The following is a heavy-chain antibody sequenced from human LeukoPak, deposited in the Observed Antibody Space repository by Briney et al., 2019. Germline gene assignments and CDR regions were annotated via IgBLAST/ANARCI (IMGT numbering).Heavy chain of an antibody. V-gene: IGHV1-69*06. CDR3: ARGLAVAASPFGY. Sequence: SVKVSCKASGGTFSSYAISWVRQAPGEGLEWIGGIITIFGPANYAQKFQGRVTITADNSTSTAYMELSSLRSEDTAVYYCARGLAVAASPFGYWGQGTLVTVSS. D-gene: IGHD6-19*01. CDR2: IITIFGPA. CDR1: GGTFSSYA. J-gene: IGHJ4*02.